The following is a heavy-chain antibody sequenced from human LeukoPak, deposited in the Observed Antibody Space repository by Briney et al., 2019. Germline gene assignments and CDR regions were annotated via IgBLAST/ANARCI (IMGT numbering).Heavy chain of an antibody. Sequence: SETLSLTCTVSGYSISSGYYWGWIRQPPGKGLEWIGSIYHSGSTYYNPSLKSRVTISVDTSKNQFSLKLSSVTAADTAVYYCARGVGYVSGFDYWGQGTLVTVSS. V-gene: IGHV4-38-2*02. CDR3: ARGVGYVSGFDY. CDR2: IYHSGST. D-gene: IGHD5-12*01. J-gene: IGHJ4*02. CDR1: GYSISSGYY.